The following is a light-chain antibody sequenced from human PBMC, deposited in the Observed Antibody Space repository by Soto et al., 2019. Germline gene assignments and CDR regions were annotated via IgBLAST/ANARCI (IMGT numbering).Light chain of an antibody. Sequence: QSVLTQPPSASGTPGQRVTISCSGSSSNIGSNTVNWYQQLPGTAPKLLIYSNNQRPSGVPDRFSGSKYGTSASLAISGLQSEDEADYYCAAWDDSRNGYVFGTGTKVTVL. CDR2: SNN. J-gene: IGLJ1*01. CDR1: SSNIGSNT. V-gene: IGLV1-44*01. CDR3: AAWDDSRNGYV.